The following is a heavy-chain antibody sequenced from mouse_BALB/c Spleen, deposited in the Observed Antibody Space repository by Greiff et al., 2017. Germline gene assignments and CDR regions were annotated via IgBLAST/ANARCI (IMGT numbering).Heavy chain of an antibody. V-gene: IGHV5-12-2*01. J-gene: IGHJ3*01. Sequence: EVKLVESGGDLVKPGGSLKLSCAASGFTFSSYTMSWVRQTPEKRLEWVAYISNGGGSTYYPDTVKGRFTISRDNAKNTLYLQMSSLKSEDTAMYYCARQGDYPWFAYWGQGTLVTVSA. CDR1: GFTFSSYT. CDR2: ISNGGGST. CDR3: ARQGDYPWFAY. D-gene: IGHD2-4*01.